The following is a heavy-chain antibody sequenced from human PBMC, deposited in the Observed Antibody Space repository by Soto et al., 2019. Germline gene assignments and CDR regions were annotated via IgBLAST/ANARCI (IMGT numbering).Heavy chain of an antibody. CDR2: IHYSGATSFFP. CDR1: GGSMRNYF. Sequence: SETLSLTCTVSGGSMRNYFWTWIRQPPGKGLEWIGYIHYSGATSFFPSYNPSPRGRVTISEDTSKNQFSLKLLSVTTADTAVYFCAAGEASSRNLAPYYLDFWGQGTLVTVSS. D-gene: IGHD6-13*01. CDR3: AAGEASSRNLAPYYLDF. J-gene: IGHJ4*02. V-gene: IGHV4-59*01.